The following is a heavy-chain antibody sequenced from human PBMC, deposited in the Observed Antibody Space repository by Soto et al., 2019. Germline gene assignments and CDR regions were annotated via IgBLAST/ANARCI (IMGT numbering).Heavy chain of an antibody. CDR2: ISAYNGNT. J-gene: IGHJ4*02. CDR1: GYTFTSYG. CDR3: ARADVIFGVVIIRVDY. V-gene: IGHV1-18*01. Sequence: GASVKVSCKASGYTFTSYGISWVRQAPGQGLEWMGWISAYNGNTNYAQKLQGRVTMTTDTSTSTAYMELRSLRSDDTAVYYCARADVIFGVVIIRVDYWGQGTLVTVSS. D-gene: IGHD3-3*01.